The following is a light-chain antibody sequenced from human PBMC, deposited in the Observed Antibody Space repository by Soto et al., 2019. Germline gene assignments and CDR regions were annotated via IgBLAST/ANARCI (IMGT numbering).Light chain of an antibody. CDR3: QQTYSTLNS. CDR2: TAT. V-gene: IGKV1-39*01. CDR1: QSIGKH. Sequence: DIQMTQSPSFLSASVGDRVTITCRASQSIGKHLNWYQQRPGKPPKLLIQTATTLQSGVPSRFSGSGSGTDFTLTISSLQPEDFATYYCQQTYSTLNSFGQGTKLEIK. J-gene: IGKJ2*03.